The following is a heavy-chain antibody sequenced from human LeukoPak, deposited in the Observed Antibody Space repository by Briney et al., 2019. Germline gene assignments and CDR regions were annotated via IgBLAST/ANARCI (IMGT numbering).Heavy chain of an antibody. CDR1: GGSFSGYY. CDR2: INHSGGT. CDR3: ARGGYCTNGVCYHFDY. J-gene: IGHJ4*02. Sequence: SETLSLTCAVYGGSFSGYYWSWIRQPPGKGLEWIGEINHSGGTNYNPSLKSRVTISVDTSKNQFSLKLSSVTAADTAVYYCARGGYCTNGVCYHFDYWGQGTLVTVSS. D-gene: IGHD2-8*01. V-gene: IGHV4-34*01.